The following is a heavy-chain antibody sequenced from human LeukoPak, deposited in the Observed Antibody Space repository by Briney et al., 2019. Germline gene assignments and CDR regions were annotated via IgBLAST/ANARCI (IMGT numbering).Heavy chain of an antibody. CDR3: ARGNDYGGNFPFDY. CDR2: IYTSGST. CDR1: GGSISSGNYY. Sequence: SETLSLTCTVSGGSISSGNYYWSWTRQPAGKGLEWIGRIYTSGSTNYNPSLKSRVTISVDTSKNQFSLKLSSVTAADTAVYYCARGNDYGGNFPFDYWGQGTLVTVSS. D-gene: IGHD4-23*01. V-gene: IGHV4-61*02. J-gene: IGHJ4*02.